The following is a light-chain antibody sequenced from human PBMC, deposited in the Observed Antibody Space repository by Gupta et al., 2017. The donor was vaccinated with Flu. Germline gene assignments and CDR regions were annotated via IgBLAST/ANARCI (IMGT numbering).Light chain of an antibody. CDR3: QQSVDYPWT. V-gene: IGKV1-39*01. CDR1: QAVHEY. Sequence: DIQMTQSPSSLSASVGDRVTITCRASQAVHEYLNWYQVKPGEAPKLLIYGASILPGGVPSRFSGSGSGTDFTLTISSLQSEDFAAYYCQQSVDYPWTFGPGTKVEIK. CDR2: GAS. J-gene: IGKJ1*01.